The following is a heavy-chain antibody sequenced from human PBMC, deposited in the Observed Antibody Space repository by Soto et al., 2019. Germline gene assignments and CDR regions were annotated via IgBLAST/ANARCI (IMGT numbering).Heavy chain of an antibody. CDR2: INSDGSST. V-gene: IGHV3-74*01. Sequence: GGSLRLSCAASGFTFSSYWMHWVRQAPGKGLVWVSRINSDGSSTSYADSVKGRFTISRDNAKNTLYLQMNSLRAEDTAVHYCARQFGGNTIFGVVIPYGMDVWGQGTTVTVSS. CDR1: GFTFSSYW. CDR3: ARQFGGNTIFGVVIPYGMDV. J-gene: IGHJ6*02. D-gene: IGHD3-3*01.